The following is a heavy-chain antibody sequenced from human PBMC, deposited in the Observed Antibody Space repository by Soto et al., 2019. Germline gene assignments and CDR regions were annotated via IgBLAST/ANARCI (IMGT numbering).Heavy chain of an antibody. D-gene: IGHD5-12*01. V-gene: IGHV1-18*01. J-gene: IGHJ5*02. CDR2: ISTYSGDT. Sequence: ASVKVSCKASGYTFFTYDISWVRQAPGQGLEWMGWISTYSGDTKYAQKFQGRVTMTTDTSTTTAYLELRSLRSDDTAVYYCARHHGPTTSENWFEPLGQGTLVTASS. CDR1: GYTFFTYD. CDR3: ARHHGPTTSENWFEP.